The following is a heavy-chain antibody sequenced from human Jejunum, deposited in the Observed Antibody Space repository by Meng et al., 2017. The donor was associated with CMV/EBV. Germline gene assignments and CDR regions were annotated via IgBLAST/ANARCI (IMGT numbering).Heavy chain of an antibody. CDR2: VYHSRNT. J-gene: IGHJ3*02. CDR3: ARHRGDYDSRGYSFASGVFDT. CDR1: DSY. D-gene: IGHD3-22*01. Sequence: DSYWSWIRQPPGKGLEWIGYVYHSRNTYSNPSLQSRVTISVDTSKNQLSLTLTSVAAADTAVCYCARHRGDYDSRGYSFASGVFDTWSQGTMVTVSS. V-gene: IGHV4-30-4*01.